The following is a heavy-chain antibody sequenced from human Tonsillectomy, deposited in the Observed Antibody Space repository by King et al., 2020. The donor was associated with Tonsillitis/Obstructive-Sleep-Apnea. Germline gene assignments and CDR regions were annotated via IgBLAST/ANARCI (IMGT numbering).Heavy chain of an antibody. D-gene: IGHD3-22*01. CDR2: ISGYNGNT. Sequence: QLVQSGAEVKTPGASVKLSCKASGYSFISYRISWVRQAPGQGLEWMGWISGYNGNTNYAQEFQGRVTMTTDTSTSTAYMELRSLRSDDAAVYYCERGVLEDNDERSGYSNSNWGDTGGKGTLVTV. CDR1: GYSFISYR. V-gene: IGHV1-18*04. J-gene: IGHJ5*02. CDR3: ERGVLEDNDERSGYSNSNWGDT.